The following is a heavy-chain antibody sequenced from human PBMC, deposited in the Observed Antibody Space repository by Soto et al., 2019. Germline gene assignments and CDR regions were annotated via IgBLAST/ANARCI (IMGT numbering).Heavy chain of an antibody. CDR2: SSGSGDST. Sequence: GGSLRLSCAASGFSFISHAMSWVRQAPGKGLEWVAVSSGSGDSTYYAGSVKGRFTISRDNSKNTLYLQMNSLRAEDTAVYFCAKHPSWNSRYVDYWGQGTLVTVSS. CDR1: GFSFISHA. V-gene: IGHV3-23*01. CDR3: AKHPSWNSRYVDY. J-gene: IGHJ4*02. D-gene: IGHD3-16*02.